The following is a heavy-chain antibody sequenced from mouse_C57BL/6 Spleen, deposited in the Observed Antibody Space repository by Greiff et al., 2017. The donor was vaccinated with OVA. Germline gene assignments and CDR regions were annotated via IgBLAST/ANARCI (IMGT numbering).Heavy chain of an antibody. D-gene: IGHD1-1*02. CDR3: ARGGGDSFAY. V-gene: IGHV1-69*01. CDR1: GYTFTSYW. J-gene: IGHJ3*01. CDR2: IDPSDSYT. Sequence: QVQLQQPGAELVMPGASVKLSCKASGYTFTSYWMHWVKQRPGQGLEWIGEIDPSDSYTNYNQKFKGKSTLTVDKSSSTAYMQLSSLTSEDSAVYYCARGGGDSFAYWGQGTLVTVSA.